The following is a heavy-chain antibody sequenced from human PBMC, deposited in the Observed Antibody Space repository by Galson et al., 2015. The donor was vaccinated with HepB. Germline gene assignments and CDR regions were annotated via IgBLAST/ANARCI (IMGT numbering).Heavy chain of an antibody. Sequence: SVKVSCKASGYSFSRYDITWVRQAPGRGLEWVGWIRGYNSATNYAQKFQGRVTMTTDTSTNTAFLELRSLRSDDTAVYYCARDSSHYYFDFWGQGTLVTVSS. J-gene: IGHJ4*01. CDR1: GYSFSRYD. D-gene: IGHD3-22*01. V-gene: IGHV1-18*01. CDR2: IRGYNSAT. CDR3: ARDSSHYYFDF.